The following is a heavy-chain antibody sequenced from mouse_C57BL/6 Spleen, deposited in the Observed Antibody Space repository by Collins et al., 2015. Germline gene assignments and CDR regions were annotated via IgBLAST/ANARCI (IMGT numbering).Heavy chain of an antibody. CDR1: GYAFSHYW. J-gene: IGHJ3*01. CDR3: ARGAY. V-gene: IGHV1-80*01. CDR2: IYPGDGDT. Sequence: QVQLQQSGAELVKPGASVKISCKASGYAFSHYWVNWVKQRPGKGLEWIGQIYPGDGDTNYNERFQVKASLTADKSSTTAYVQLSSLTSEDSAVYFCARGAYWGQGTLVTVSA.